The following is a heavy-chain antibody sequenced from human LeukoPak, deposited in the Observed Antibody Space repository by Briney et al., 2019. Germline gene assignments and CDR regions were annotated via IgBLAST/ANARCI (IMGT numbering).Heavy chain of an antibody. CDR2: ISSSGSTI. D-gene: IGHD6-6*01. CDR3: ARLYSSSSGLRASDY. Sequence: GGSPRLSCAASGFTFSSYEMNWVRQAPGKGLEWVSYISSSGSTIFYADSVKGRFTISRDNAKNSLYLQMNSLRAEDTAVYYCARLYSSSSGLRASDYWGQGTLVTVSS. J-gene: IGHJ4*02. V-gene: IGHV3-48*03. CDR1: GFTFSSYE.